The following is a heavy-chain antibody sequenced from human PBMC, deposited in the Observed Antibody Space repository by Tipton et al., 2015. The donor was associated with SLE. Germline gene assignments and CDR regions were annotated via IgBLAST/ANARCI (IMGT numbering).Heavy chain of an antibody. V-gene: IGHV4-59*12. Sequence: TLSLTCTVSGGSISSYFWSWIRQPPGKGLEWIGYIYYSGSTNYNPSLKSRVSISVDTSKNQFFLNLRSVTAADTAVYFCARGGASVLIRNCYFDYWGQGSLVTVSS. CDR2: IYYSGST. J-gene: IGHJ4*02. D-gene: IGHD2-8*01. CDR3: ARGGASVLIRNCYFDY. CDR1: GGSISSYF.